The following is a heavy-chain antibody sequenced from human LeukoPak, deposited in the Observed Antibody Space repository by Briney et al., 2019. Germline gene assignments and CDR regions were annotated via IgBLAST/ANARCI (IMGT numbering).Heavy chain of an antibody. CDR1: GFTFSSYG. CDR3: TRDLDAFDI. J-gene: IGHJ3*02. CDR2: IWYDGSSK. V-gene: IGHV3-33*01. Sequence: GGSLRLSCAASGFTFSSYGMHWVRQAPGKGLEWAAVIWYDGSSKYYADSVKGRFTISRDNSKNTLYLQMNGLRAEDTAVYYCTRDLDAFDIWGQGTMVTVSS.